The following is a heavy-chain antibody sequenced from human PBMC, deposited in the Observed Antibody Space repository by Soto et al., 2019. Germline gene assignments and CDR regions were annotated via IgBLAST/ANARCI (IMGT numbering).Heavy chain of an antibody. CDR1: GFTFSSYA. CDR2: ISYDGSNK. CDR3: ARGSGYCSSTIGYLDV. Sequence: QVQLVESGGGVVQPGRSLRLSCAASGFTFSSYAMHWVRQAPGKGLEWVAVISYDGSNKYYADSVKGRFTISRDNSKNTLYLQMNSLRAEDTAVYYCARGSGYCSSTIGYLDVWGQGTTVTVS. V-gene: IGHV3-30-3*01. J-gene: IGHJ6*02. D-gene: IGHD2-2*01.